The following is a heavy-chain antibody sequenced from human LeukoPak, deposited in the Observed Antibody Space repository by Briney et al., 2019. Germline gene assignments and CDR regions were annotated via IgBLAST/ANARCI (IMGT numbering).Heavy chain of an antibody. Sequence: GGSLRLSCTASGLTFSTSGFNWVRQAPGKGLEWVASIGPTGSDRYHADSIKGRFTISRDNANNFLYLQMNSLRAEDTAVYYCARYYEVLTGYHPWGQGTLVTVSS. CDR2: IGPTGSDR. V-gene: IGHV3-21*06. CDR3: ARYYEVLTGYHP. D-gene: IGHD3-9*01. J-gene: IGHJ5*02. CDR1: GLTFSTSG.